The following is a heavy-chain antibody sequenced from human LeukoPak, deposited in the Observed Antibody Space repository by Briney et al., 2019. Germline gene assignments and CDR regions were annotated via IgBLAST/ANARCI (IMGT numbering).Heavy chain of an antibody. J-gene: IGHJ4*02. CDR3: ARYSSSSGVDY. Sequence: PSETLSLTCTVSGGSISSGSYYWSWVRQPAGKGLEWIGRIYTSGSTSYNPSLKSRVTISLDTSKNQFSLKLSSVTAADTAVCYCARYSSSSGVDYWGRGTLVTVSS. CDR2: IYTSGST. V-gene: IGHV4-61*02. CDR1: GGSISSGSYY. D-gene: IGHD6-6*01.